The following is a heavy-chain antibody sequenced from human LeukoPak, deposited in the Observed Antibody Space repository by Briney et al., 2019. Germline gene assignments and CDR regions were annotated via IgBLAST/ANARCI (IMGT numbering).Heavy chain of an antibody. CDR1: GFTFSSYG. CDR2: IWYDGSNK. V-gene: IGHV3-33*01. CDR3: ASTSGYSSGWYRY. D-gene: IGHD6-19*01. Sequence: GGSLRLSCAASGFTFSSYGMHWVRQAPGKGLEWVAVIWYDGSNKYYADSVKGRFTISRDNSKNTLYLQMNSLRAEDTAVYYCASTSGYSSGWYRYWGQGTLVTVSS. J-gene: IGHJ4*02.